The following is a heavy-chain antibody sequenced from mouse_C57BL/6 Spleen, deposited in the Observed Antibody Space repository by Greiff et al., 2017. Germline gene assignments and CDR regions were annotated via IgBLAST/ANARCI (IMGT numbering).Heavy chain of an antibody. J-gene: IGHJ1*03. CDR2: IDPSDSYT. Sequence: VQLQQPGAELVKPGASVKLSCKASGYTFTSYWMQWVKQRPGQGLEWIGVIDPSDSYTNYNQKFKGKATLTVDTSSSTAYMQLSSLTSADSAVYDCARWGRGSREWYVDGWGTGTTVTVSS. V-gene: IGHV1-50*01. CDR1: GYTFTSYW. CDR3: ARWGRGSREWYVDG. D-gene: IGHD1-1*01.